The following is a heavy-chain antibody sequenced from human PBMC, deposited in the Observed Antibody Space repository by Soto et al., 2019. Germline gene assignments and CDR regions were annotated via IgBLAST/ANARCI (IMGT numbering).Heavy chain of an antibody. V-gene: IGHV3-15*01. CDR2: IKSKTDGGTT. Sequence: LRLSCAASGFTFSNAWMSWVRQAPGKGLEWVGRIKSKTDGGTTDYAAPVKGRFTISRDDSKNTLYLQMNSLKTEDTAVYYCTTTFYYYYGMDVWGQGTTVTVSS. J-gene: IGHJ6*02. CDR1: GFTFSNAW. CDR3: TTTFYYYYGMDV.